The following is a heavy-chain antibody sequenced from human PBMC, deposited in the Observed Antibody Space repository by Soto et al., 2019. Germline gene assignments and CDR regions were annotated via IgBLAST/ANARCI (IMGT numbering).Heavy chain of an antibody. Sequence: EVQLLESGGGLVQPGRSLRLSCAASGFTFSNYAMSWVRQAPGQGLHWVSAISGSGGTTYYADSVKGRFTISSDNSKNTLFLQRNSLSAEDAAVYYCAKFFVETGSNSGWPWSFHYWGQGTLVTVSS. CDR2: ISGSGGTT. V-gene: IGHV3-23*01. CDR3: AKFFVETGSNSGWPWSFHY. CDR1: GFTFSNYA. J-gene: IGHJ4*02. D-gene: IGHD6-25*01.